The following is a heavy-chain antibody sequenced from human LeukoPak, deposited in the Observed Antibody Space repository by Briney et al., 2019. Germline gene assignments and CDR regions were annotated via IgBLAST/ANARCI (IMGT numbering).Heavy chain of an antibody. CDR1: GDSISSYY. CDR3: ARRDDSSGYHKIFDY. Sequence: SETLSLTCTVSGDSISSYYWSWIRQPPGKGLEWIGNIYYGENTYYNPSLKSRVTISIDTSKNQFYLKLSSLTAADTAVYYCARRDDSSGYHKIFDYWGPGTLVTVSS. J-gene: IGHJ4*02. CDR2: IYYGENT. D-gene: IGHD3-22*01. V-gene: IGHV4-59*04.